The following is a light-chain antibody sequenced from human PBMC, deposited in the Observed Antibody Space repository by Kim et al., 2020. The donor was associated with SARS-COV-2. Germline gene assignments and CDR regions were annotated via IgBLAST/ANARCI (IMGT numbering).Light chain of an antibody. Sequence: ETVLTQSPDTLSLSPGERASLSCKASQNVNRSYVAWYQQKPGRAPRLVISASVNRATGVPDRFSGTWSGTEFTLTVSRLEPEDFAIYVCQLYDDFHWTFGQGTKVDIK. J-gene: IGKJ1*01. CDR2: ASV. V-gene: IGKV3-20*01. CDR1: QNVNRSY. CDR3: QLYDDFHWT.